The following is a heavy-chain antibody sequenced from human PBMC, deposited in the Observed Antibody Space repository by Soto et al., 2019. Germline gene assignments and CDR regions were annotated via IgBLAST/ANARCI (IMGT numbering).Heavy chain of an antibody. CDR3: ARLPAVSGSLAWFDP. D-gene: IGHD3-10*01. CDR1: GVSIRTYF. Sequence: QVQLQESGPGLVKPSETLSLTCTVSGVSIRTYFWTWIRQPPGKGLERITYISNSGSINYNPSLRSLATISTDPTKNQLSLKLNSVTAADTAVYYCARLPAVSGSLAWFDPWGQGTLVTVSS. J-gene: IGHJ5*02. V-gene: IGHV4-59*08. CDR2: ISNSGSI.